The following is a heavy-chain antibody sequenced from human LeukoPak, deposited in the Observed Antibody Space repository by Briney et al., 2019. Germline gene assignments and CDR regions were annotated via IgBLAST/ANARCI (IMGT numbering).Heavy chain of an antibody. V-gene: IGHV3-23*01. D-gene: IGHD3-3*01. J-gene: IGHJ4*02. CDR2: TSGSGGNT. CDR3: VSPSNYDFWSGPADY. Sequence: PGESLRLSCAVSGFTFRSYAMSWVRQAPGKGLEWVSTTSGSGGNTYYADSVKGRFTISRDNSKNMLYLQMNSLRAEDTAVYYCVSPSNYDFWSGPADYWGQGTLVTVSS. CDR1: GFTFRSYA.